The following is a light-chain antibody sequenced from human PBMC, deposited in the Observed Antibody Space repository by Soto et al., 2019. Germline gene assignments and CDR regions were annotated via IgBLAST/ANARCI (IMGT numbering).Light chain of an antibody. Sequence: DIVLTQSPATLSVSPGERATLSCRASQSVSTNLAWYQHKLGQAPRLLIYGASTRVTGIPARFSGSGSGTDLSLTISYRQSADFGICYCQQYYNGRPPLTFGGGTKVES. J-gene: IGKJ4*01. CDR1: QSVSTN. CDR2: GAS. V-gene: IGKV3-15*01. CDR3: QQYYNGRPPLT.